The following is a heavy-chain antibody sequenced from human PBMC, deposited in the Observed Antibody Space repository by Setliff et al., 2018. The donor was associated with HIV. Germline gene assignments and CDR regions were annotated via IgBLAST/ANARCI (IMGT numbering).Heavy chain of an antibody. CDR1: GYTFTTYG. D-gene: IGHD1-20*01. J-gene: IGHJ6*02. V-gene: IGHV1-18*01. Sequence: ASVKVSCKPSGYTFTTYGLSWVRQAPGQGLEWMGWISTYSDETSYSQNLQGRLTMTTDTSTGTAYMELRSLRSDDTAVYYCARDQRAYNWNDAVFYYYGLDVGGQGTTVTVS. CDR3: ARDQRAYNWNDAVFYYYGLDV. CDR2: ISTYSDET.